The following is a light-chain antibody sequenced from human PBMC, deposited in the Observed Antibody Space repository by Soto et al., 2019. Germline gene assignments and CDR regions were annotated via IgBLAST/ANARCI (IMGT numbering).Light chain of an antibody. Sequence: DIVMTQSPDSVAVSLGERVTINCKSSQSVLYSSNNKNYLAWYQQKPGQPPKLLIYWASTRESGVPDRFSGSGSGTDFTLTISSLQAEDVAVYYCQQSYSTPTFGQGTRLAIK. V-gene: IGKV4-1*01. J-gene: IGKJ5*01. CDR3: QQSYSTPT. CDR1: QSVLYSSNNKNY. CDR2: WAS.